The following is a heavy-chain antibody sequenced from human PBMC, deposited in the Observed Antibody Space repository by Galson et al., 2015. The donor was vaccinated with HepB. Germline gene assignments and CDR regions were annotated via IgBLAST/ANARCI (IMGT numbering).Heavy chain of an antibody. CDR2: MNPNSGNT. V-gene: IGHV1-8*01. J-gene: IGHJ6*03. Sequence: SVKVSCKASGYTFTSYDINWVRQATGQGLEWMGWMNPNSGNTGYAQKFQGRVTMTRNTSISTAYMELSSLRSEDTAVYYCARGQGPQLRYFDWLHYWDYYYYYMDVWGKGTTVTVSS. CDR3: ARGQGPQLRYFDWLHYWDYYYYYMDV. D-gene: IGHD3-9*01. CDR1: GYTFTSYD.